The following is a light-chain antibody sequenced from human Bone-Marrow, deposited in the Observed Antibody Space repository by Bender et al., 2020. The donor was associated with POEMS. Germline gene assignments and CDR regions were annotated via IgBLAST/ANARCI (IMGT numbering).Light chain of an antibody. J-gene: IGLJ3*02. V-gene: IGLV3-25*03. CDR3: QSPDNSATWV. Sequence: SYVLTQPPSVSVAPGKTARITCGGNNIGSKTVHWYQQKPGQAPVLLIYKDTERPSGIPERFSGSSSGTTVTLTISAVQAEDEADYYCQSPDNSATWVFGGGTKLTVL. CDR1: NIGSKT. CDR2: KDT.